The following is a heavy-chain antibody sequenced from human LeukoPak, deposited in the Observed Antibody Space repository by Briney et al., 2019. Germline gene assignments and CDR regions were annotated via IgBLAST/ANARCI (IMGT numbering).Heavy chain of an antibody. V-gene: IGHV1-2*06. CDR2: INPNSGGT. CDR1: GYTFTGYH. Sequence: WASVKVSCKASGYTFTGYHMHWVRQAPGQGLEWMGRINPNSGGTNYAQKFQGRVTMTRDTSISTAYMELSRLRSDDTAVYYRARDVGDGYLRYFDYWGQGTLVTVSS. D-gene: IGHD5-24*01. J-gene: IGHJ4*02. CDR3: ARDVGDGYLRYFDY.